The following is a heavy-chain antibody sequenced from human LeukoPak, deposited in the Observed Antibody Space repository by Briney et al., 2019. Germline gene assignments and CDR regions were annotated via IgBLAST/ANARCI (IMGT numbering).Heavy chain of an antibody. D-gene: IGHD5-12*01. CDR3: AKDYSGYDYVLLYYFDY. J-gene: IGHJ4*02. V-gene: IGHV3-30*02. Sequence: GRSLRLSCAASGFTFSSYGMHWVRQAPGKGLEWVAFIRYDGSNKYYADSVKGRFTISRDNSKNTLYLQMNSLRAEDTAVYYCAKDYSGYDYVLLYYFDYWGQGTLVTVSS. CDR2: IRYDGSNK. CDR1: GFTFSSYG.